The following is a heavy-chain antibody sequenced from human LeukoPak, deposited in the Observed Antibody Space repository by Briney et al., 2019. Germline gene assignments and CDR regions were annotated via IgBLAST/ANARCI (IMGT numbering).Heavy chain of an antibody. D-gene: IGHD3-22*01. CDR1: GFTFSSYS. CDR3: ARAGYYYDSSGYYVFYY. Sequence: GGSLRLSCAASGFTFSSYSMNWVRQAPGKGLEWVSSISSSSSYIYYADSVKGRFTISRDNAKNSLYLQMNSLRAEDTAVYYCARAGYYYDSSGYYVFYYWGQGTLVTVSS. J-gene: IGHJ4*02. CDR2: ISSSSSYI. V-gene: IGHV3-21*01.